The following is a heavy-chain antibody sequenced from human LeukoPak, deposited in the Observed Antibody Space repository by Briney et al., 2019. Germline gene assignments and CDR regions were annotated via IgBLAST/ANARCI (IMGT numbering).Heavy chain of an antibody. V-gene: IGHV3-74*01. Sequence: GGSLRLSCAASGFTFSSYWMHWVRQAPGRGLVWVSRINSDGSSTSYADSVKGRFTISRDNAKNTLYLQMNSLRAEDTAVYYCARGYYYDSSGHDAFDIWGQGTMVTVSS. J-gene: IGHJ3*02. CDR1: GFTFSSYW. CDR2: INSDGSST. D-gene: IGHD3-22*01. CDR3: ARGYYYDSSGHDAFDI.